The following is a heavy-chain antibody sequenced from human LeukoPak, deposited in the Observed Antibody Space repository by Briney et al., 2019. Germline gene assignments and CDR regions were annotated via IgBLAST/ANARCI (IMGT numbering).Heavy chain of an antibody. D-gene: IGHD2-2*01. CDR3: AKDLVVPAPMGEFGCFDY. CDR2: ISGSGGST. Sequence: GGSLRLSCAASGFTFSSYAMSWVRQAPGKGLEWVSAISGSGGSTYYADSVKGRFTISRDNSKNTLYLQMNSLRAEDTAVYYCAKDLVVPAPMGEFGCFDYWGQGTLVTVSS. J-gene: IGHJ4*02. V-gene: IGHV3-23*01. CDR1: GFTFSSYA.